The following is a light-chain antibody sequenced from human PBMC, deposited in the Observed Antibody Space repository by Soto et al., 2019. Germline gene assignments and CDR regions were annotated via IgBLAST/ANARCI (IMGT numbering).Light chain of an antibody. CDR3: QQYGSSLFT. J-gene: IGKJ5*01. CDR2: GAS. Sequence: EIVLTQSPGTLSLSQGERATLSCRASQSFSSSYLAWYQQKPGQAPRLLIYGASSRATGIPDRFSGSGSGTDFTLTISRLEPEDFAVYYCQQYGSSLFTFGQGTRLEIK. CDR1: QSFSSSY. V-gene: IGKV3-20*01.